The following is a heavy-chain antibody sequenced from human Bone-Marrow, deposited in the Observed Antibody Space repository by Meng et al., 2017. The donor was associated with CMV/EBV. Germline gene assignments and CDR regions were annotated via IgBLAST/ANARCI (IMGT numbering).Heavy chain of an antibody. CDR2: IYPGDSDT. Sequence: GGSLRLSCKGSGYSFTSYWIGWVRQMPGKGLEWMGIIYPGDSDTRYSPSFQGQVTISADKSISTAYLQWSSLKASDTAMYYCARRGAHGSGSYYTLGGMDVWGQGTTVTVSS. D-gene: IGHD3-10*01. V-gene: IGHV5-51*01. J-gene: IGHJ6*02. CDR1: GYSFTSYW. CDR3: ARRGAHGSGSYYTLGGMDV.